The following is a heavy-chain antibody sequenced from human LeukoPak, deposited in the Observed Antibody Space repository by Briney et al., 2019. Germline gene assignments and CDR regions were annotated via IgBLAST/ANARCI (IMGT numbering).Heavy chain of an antibody. Sequence: SETLSLTCTVSGGSISSSSYYWGWIRQPPGKGLEWIGSIYYSGSTYYNPSLESRVTISVDTSKNQFSLKLSSVTAADTAVYYCARLTKYNWNYSDYWGQGTLVTVSS. CDR3: ARLTKYNWNYSDY. CDR2: IYYSGST. J-gene: IGHJ4*02. CDR1: GGSISSSSYY. D-gene: IGHD1-20*01. V-gene: IGHV4-39*01.